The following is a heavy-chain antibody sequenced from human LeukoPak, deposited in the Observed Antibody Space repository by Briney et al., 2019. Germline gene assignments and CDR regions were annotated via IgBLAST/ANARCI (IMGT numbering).Heavy chain of an antibody. J-gene: IGHJ6*02. CDR1: GFTFSSYA. CDR3: AKGVGYDPWNYSTDV. Sequence: GGSLRLSCAASGFTFSSYAMSWVRQAPGKGLEWVSAISGSGGSTNYADSVKGRFTISRDNSKNTLYLQMNSLRAEDTAVYYCAKGVGYDPWNYSTDVWGQGTTVTVSS. D-gene: IGHD3-3*01. CDR2: ISGSGGST. V-gene: IGHV3-23*01.